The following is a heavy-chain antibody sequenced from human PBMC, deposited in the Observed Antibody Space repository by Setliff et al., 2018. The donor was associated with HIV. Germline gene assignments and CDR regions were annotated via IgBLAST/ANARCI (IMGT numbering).Heavy chain of an antibody. Sequence: SETLSLTCAVYNKSFSNYYWTWIRQPPGKGLEWIWEINQSGISNFNPSLKSRVTMPIDTPKNQFSLKLSSVTAADTAVYLCARGGGFWSGQLDYWGQGTLVTVSS. D-gene: IGHD3-3*01. CDR2: INQSGIS. CDR3: ARGGGFWSGQLDY. J-gene: IGHJ4*02. V-gene: IGHV4-34*01. CDR1: NKSFSNYY.